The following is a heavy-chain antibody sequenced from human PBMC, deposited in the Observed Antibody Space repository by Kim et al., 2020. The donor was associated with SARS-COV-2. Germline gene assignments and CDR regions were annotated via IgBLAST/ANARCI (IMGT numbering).Heavy chain of an antibody. CDR1: GFTFSDFA. CDR3: ARLSLWGGDY. Sequence: GGSLRLSCAASGFTFSDFAMSWIRQAPGKGLEWLSYISGSGSAIYYADSVKGRFTISRDNAKNSLYLQMNSLRVEDTAVYYCARLSLWGGDYWGQGTLVT. CDR2: ISGSGSAI. V-gene: IGHV3-11*01. J-gene: IGHJ4*02. D-gene: IGHD3-10*01.